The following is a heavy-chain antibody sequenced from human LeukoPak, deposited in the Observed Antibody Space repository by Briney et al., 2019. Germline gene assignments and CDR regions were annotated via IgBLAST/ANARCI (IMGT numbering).Heavy chain of an antibody. V-gene: IGHV4-4*09. CDR2: FYTSGNT. Sequence: SETLSLTCSVSGTSITPYSWSWIRRPPGRGLEWIGYFYTSGNTHQNPSLKSRVTMSIDASKNQFSLRLSSMTAADTAVYYCARHRAEMATITDDTFDMRGQGTMVTVSS. CDR3: ARHRAEMATITDDTFDM. D-gene: IGHD5-24*01. CDR1: GTSITPYS. J-gene: IGHJ3*02.